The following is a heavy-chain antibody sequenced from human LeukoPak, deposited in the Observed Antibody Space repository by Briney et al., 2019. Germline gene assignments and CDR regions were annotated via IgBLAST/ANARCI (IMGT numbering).Heavy chain of an antibody. CDR2: ISSDGSNK. V-gene: IGHV3-30-3*01. J-gene: IGHJ4*02. D-gene: IGHD3-22*01. CDR3: ASHYDTSGYHYFDF. CDR1: GFTFSNYA. Sequence: PGRSLRLSCAASGFTFSNYAMHWVRQAPGKGLEWVAVISSDGSNKYYADSVKGRFTISRDNSKNTPYQQMSSLRAEDTAVYSCASHYDTSGYHYFDFWGQGTLVTVSS.